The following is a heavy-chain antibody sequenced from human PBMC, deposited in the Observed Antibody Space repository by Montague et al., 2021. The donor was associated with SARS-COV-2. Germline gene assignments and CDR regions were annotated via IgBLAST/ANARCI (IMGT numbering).Heavy chain of an antibody. Sequence: SLRLSCAASGFTVSSNYMTWVRQAPGKGLEWVSVIYKDGRTYYAYSVKGRFTVSRDNPKNTLYLQMHSLRAEDTAVYYCAREKDTSGYILRYWGQGTLVTVSS. J-gene: IGHJ4*02. D-gene: IGHD3-9*01. CDR1: GFTVSSNY. CDR3: AREKDTSGYILRY. CDR2: IYKDGRT. V-gene: IGHV3-53*01.